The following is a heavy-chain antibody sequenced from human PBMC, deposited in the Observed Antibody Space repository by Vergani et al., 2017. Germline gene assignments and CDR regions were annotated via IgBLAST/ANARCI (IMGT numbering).Heavy chain of an antibody. CDR1: GGSISSGGYY. Sequence: VQLQESGPGLVKPSQTLSLTCTVSGGSISSGGYYWSWIRQPPGKGLEWIGEINHSGSTNYNPSLKSRVTISVDTSKNQFSLKLSSVTAADTAVYYCARGQRGDFDYWGQGTLVTVSS. D-gene: IGHD3-16*01. CDR2: INHSGST. CDR3: ARGQRGDFDY. J-gene: IGHJ4*02. V-gene: IGHV4-31*03.